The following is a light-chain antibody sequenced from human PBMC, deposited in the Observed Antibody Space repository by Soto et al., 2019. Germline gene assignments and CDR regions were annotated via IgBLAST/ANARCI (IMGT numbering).Light chain of an antibody. V-gene: IGKV1-5*01. CDR2: DAS. J-gene: IGKJ1*01. CDR1: QSISNW. CDR3: QPYMSWT. Sequence: IQMTKNPSTLSASVGDRVTITCRASQSISNWLAWYQQKPGKAPKLVISDASTLESGIPSRFSGSGSGTEFTLTISRLQPDDFATYSCQPYMSWTFGQGTKVDI.